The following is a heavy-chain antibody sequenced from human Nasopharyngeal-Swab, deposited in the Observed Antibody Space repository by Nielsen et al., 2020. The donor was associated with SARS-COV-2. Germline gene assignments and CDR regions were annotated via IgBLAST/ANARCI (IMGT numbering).Heavy chain of an antibody. J-gene: IGHJ4*02. V-gene: IGHV1-18*01. CDR1: GYTFTSYG. CDR2: ISVYNGNT. Sequence: ASVKVSCKASGYTFTSYGISWVRQAPGQGLEWMGWISVYNGNTNYAQNLQGRVTMTTDTSTSTAYMELRSLRSGDTAVYYCARVGPYSDILTGYPPGYWGQGTLVTVSS. CDR3: ARVGPYSDILTGYPPGY. D-gene: IGHD3-9*01.